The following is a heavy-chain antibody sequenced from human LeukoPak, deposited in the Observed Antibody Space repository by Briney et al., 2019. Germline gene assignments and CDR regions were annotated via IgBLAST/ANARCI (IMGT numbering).Heavy chain of an antibody. CDR2: MNPNSGNT. J-gene: IGHJ6*03. D-gene: IGHD1-26*01. V-gene: IGHV1-8*03. Sequence: ASVKVSCKASGYTFTSYDINWVRQATGQGLEWMGWMNPNSGNTGYAQKFQGRVTITRNTSISTAYMELSSLRSEDTAVYYCARGNSGTRRNYYYYMDVWGKGTTVTVSS. CDR3: ARGNSGTRRNYYYYMDV. CDR1: GYTFTSYD.